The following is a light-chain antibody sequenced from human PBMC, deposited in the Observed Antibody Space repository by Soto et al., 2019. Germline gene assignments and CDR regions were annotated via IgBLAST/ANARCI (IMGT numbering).Light chain of an antibody. V-gene: IGLV2-14*01. CDR1: SSDVGGYNY. CDR2: EVR. Sequence: QSALTQPASVSGSPGQSITISCTGTSSDVGGYNYVSWYQLHPGKAPKLIIYEVRNRLSGVSNRFSGSKSGNTASLTISGLQSEDEADYYCTSYTPTGALVFGSGTKLTVL. J-gene: IGLJ3*02. CDR3: TSYTPTGALV.